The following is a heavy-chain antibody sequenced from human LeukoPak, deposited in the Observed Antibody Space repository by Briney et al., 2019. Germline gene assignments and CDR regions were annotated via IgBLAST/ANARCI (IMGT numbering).Heavy chain of an antibody. D-gene: IGHD6-19*01. J-gene: IGHJ4*02. Sequence: GGSLRLSCAASGFTFSSYAMSWVRQAPGKGLEWVSAISGSGGSTYYADSVKGRFTISRDNSKNTLYLQMNSLRAEDTAVYYCAKDGYSSGWYRGPTYFDYWGQETLVTVSS. CDR2: ISGSGGST. CDR3: AKDGYSSGWYRGPTYFDY. V-gene: IGHV3-23*01. CDR1: GFTFSSYA.